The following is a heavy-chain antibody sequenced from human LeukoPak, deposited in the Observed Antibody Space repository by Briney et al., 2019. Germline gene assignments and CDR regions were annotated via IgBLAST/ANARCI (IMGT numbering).Heavy chain of an antibody. Sequence: SETLSLTCAVYGGSFSDYYWSWIRQPPGKGLEWIGEINHSGTTNYNPSHKSRVTMSLDTSKNEFSLKLSSVTAADTAVYYCARQTGSGLFILPGGQGTLVTASS. CDR2: INHSGTT. D-gene: IGHD3/OR15-3a*01. CDR1: GGSFSDYY. V-gene: IGHV4-34*01. J-gene: IGHJ4*02. CDR3: ARQTGSGLFILP.